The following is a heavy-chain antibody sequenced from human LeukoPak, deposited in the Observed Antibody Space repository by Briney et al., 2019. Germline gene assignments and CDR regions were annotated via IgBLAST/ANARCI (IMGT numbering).Heavy chain of an antibody. CDR2: ISSSSSYI. D-gene: IGHD2-15*01. CDR3: ASYCTGGSCYSGVGMDV. V-gene: IGHV3-21*01. CDR1: GFTFSSYS. J-gene: IGHJ6*02. Sequence: PGGTLRFSCAASGFTFSSYSMIWVRQAPGMGLEWVSSISSSSSYIYYADSVKGRFTISRYNGKDSLYLQMNSLRAEETAVYYCASYCTGGSCYSGVGMDVWGQGATVTVSS.